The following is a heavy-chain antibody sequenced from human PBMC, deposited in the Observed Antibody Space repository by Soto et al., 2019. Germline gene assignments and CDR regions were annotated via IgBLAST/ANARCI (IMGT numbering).Heavy chain of an antibody. CDR1: GFPFSPYT. J-gene: IGHJ4*02. CDR3: ARVDYSSRGYFDY. D-gene: IGHD3-10*01. CDR2: ITNSNTYI. Sequence: PGGSLRLSCAASGFPFSPYTLGLVRQSPGKGLESLSFITNSNTYIYYADSVKGRFTISRDDARNSLYLQMNSLRAEDTAIYYCARVDYSSRGYFDYWGQGPLVPVSS. V-gene: IGHV3-21*01.